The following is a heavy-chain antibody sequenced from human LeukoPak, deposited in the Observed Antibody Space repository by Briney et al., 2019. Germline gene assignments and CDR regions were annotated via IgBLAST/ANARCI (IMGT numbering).Heavy chain of an antibody. CDR2: IYPGGSDT. CDR3: ARKGYYYDSSGYYHSAFDI. CDR1: GYRFTSYW. J-gene: IGHJ3*02. Sequence: GESLKISCKGSGYRFTSYWIGWVRPMPGKGLEWMGIIYPGGSDTRYSPSFQGQVTISADKSISTAYLQWSSLKASDTAMYYCARKGYYYDSSGYYHSAFDIWGQGTMVTVSS. D-gene: IGHD3-22*01. V-gene: IGHV5-51*01.